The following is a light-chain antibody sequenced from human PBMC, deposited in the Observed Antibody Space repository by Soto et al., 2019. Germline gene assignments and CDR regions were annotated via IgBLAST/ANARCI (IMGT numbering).Light chain of an antibody. CDR1: QSISSSY. Sequence: ENVLTQSPGTLSLSPGERATLSCRASQSISSSYLAWYQQKPGQTPRLLIYHASSRATGIPDRFSGSGSGTDFNLTISRLETEDFAVYYCQQYGDSLLTFGGGTKVEIK. CDR2: HAS. V-gene: IGKV3-20*01. J-gene: IGKJ4*01. CDR3: QQYGDSLLT.